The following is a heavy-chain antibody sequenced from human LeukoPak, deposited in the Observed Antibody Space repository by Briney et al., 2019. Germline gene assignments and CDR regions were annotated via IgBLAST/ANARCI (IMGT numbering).Heavy chain of an antibody. Sequence: GGSLRLSCTASGFTFGDYAMSWVRQAPGKGLEWVGFIRSKAYGGSTEYAASVKGRFTISRDDSKSIAYLQMNSLKTEDTAVYYCTRDQYDILTGYGDFDYWGQGTLVTVSS. V-gene: IGHV3-49*04. J-gene: IGHJ4*02. CDR2: IRSKAYGGST. D-gene: IGHD3-9*01. CDR3: TRDQYDILTGYGDFDY. CDR1: GFTFGDYA.